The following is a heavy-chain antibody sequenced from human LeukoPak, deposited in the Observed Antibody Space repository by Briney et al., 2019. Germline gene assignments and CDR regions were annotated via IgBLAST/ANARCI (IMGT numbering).Heavy chain of an antibody. D-gene: IGHD3-3*01. J-gene: IGHJ5*02. Sequence: ASVKVSCTASGYTFTSYDINWVRQATGQGLEWMGWMNPNSGNTGYAQKFQGRVTITRNTSISTAYMELSSLRSEDTAVYYCARGAPMNDFWSGYYSARYNWFDPWGQGTLVTASS. CDR1: GYTFTSYD. V-gene: IGHV1-8*03. CDR3: ARGAPMNDFWSGYYSARYNWFDP. CDR2: MNPNSGNT.